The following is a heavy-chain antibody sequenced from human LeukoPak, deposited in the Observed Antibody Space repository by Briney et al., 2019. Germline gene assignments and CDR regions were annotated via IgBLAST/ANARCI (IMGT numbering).Heavy chain of an antibody. CDR3: ARGAVSPDCNGGSCYTFDY. CDR1: GYKFTSD. CDR2: MNPDSGNA. D-gene: IGHD2-15*01. J-gene: IGHJ4*02. Sequence: ASVKVSCKASGYKFTSDINWMRQAPGQGLEWMGWMNPDSGNAEHAQKFQGRVTMTRDNSISTAYMELRSLRSEDTAVYYCARGAVSPDCNGGSCYTFDYLGQGTLVTVSS. V-gene: IGHV1-8*01.